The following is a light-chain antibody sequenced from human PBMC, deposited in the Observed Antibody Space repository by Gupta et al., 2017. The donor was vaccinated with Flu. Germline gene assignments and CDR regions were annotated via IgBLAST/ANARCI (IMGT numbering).Light chain of an antibody. CDR3: SSYEDNYTPEV. CDR2: DDT. Sequence: HSPRTSPASASGSPRQSITISCTGTTNDVGRYNYVSWYQQNPGKAPKLIIYDDTKRPSGVSYRFSASKSGNTASLTISGLQGEDEADYYCSSYEDNYTPEVFGGGTKLTVL. CDR1: TNDVGRYNY. J-gene: IGLJ2*01. V-gene: IGLV2-14*03.